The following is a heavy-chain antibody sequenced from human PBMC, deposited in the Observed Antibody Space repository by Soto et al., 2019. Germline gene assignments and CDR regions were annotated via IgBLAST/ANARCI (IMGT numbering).Heavy chain of an antibody. J-gene: IGHJ5*02. CDR1: GGTFSSYT. CDR2: IIPILGIA. V-gene: IGHV1-69*02. D-gene: IGHD1-7*01. Sequence: SVKVSCKASGGTFSSYTISWVRQAPGQGLEWMGRIIPILGIANYAQKFQGRVTMTADKSTSTAYMELSSLRSEDTAVYYCARGRSDRNYRWFDPWGQGTLVTVSS. CDR3: ARGRSDRNYRWFDP.